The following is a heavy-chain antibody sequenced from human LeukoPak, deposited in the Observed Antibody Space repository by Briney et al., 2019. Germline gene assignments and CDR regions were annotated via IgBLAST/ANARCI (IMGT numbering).Heavy chain of an antibody. Sequence: GGSLRLSCAASGFTFDDYAMHWVRQAPGKGLEWVLGISWNSGSIGYADSVKGRFTISRDNAKNSLYLQMNSLRAEDMALFYCARNPRAYYYDSSGYFDYWGQGTLVTVSS. CDR2: ISWNSGSI. J-gene: IGHJ4*02. CDR1: GFTFDDYA. D-gene: IGHD3-22*01. V-gene: IGHV3-9*03. CDR3: ARNPRAYYYDSSGYFDY.